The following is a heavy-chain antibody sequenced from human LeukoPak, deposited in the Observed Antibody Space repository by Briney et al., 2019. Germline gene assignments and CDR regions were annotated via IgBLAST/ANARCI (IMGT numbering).Heavy chain of an antibody. V-gene: IGHV1-69*06. CDR1: GGTFSSYA. CDR3: ARRGITMVRDPHGGWFDP. Sequence: SVKVSCKASGGTFSSYAISWVRQAPGQGLEWMGGVIPIFGTANYAQKFQGRVTITADKSTSTAYMELSSQRSEDTAVYYCARRGITMVRDPHGGWFDPWGQGTLVTVSS. D-gene: IGHD3-10*01. J-gene: IGHJ5*02. CDR2: VIPIFGTA.